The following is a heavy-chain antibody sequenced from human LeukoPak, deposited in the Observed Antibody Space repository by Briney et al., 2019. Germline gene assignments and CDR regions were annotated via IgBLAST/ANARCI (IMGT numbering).Heavy chain of an antibody. V-gene: IGHV4-59*01. Sequence: SETLSLTCTVSGGSISSYYWSWIRQPPGKGLEWIGYIYYSGSTNYNPSLKSRVTISVDTSKNQFSLKLSSVTAAGTAVYYCARFDRTRGDYWGQGTLVTVSS. CDR3: ARFDRTRGDY. CDR2: IYYSGST. CDR1: GGSISSYY. D-gene: IGHD5-24*01. J-gene: IGHJ4*02.